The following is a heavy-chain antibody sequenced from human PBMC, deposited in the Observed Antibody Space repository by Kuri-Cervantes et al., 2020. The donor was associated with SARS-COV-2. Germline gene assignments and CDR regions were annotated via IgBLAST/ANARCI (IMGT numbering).Heavy chain of an antibody. CDR1: GGSISSYY. V-gene: IGHV4-59*08. CDR3: ARLVYYDFWSGYSTYYYYYMDV. J-gene: IGHJ6*03. D-gene: IGHD3-3*01. Sequence: SETLSLTCTVSGGSISSYYWSWIRQPPGKGLEWIGYIYYSGSTNYNPSLKSRVTISVDTSKNQFSLKLSSVTAADTAVYYCARLVYYDFWSGYSTYYYYYMDVWGKGTTVTVSS. CDR2: IYYSGST.